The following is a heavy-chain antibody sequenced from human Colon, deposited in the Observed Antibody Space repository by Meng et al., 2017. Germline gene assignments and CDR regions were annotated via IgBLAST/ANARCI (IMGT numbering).Heavy chain of an antibody. CDR1: GVSVTSGQF. V-gene: IGHV4-4*02. CDR3: AASSGWYRIDS. D-gene: IGHD6-19*01. J-gene: IGHJ4*02. CDR2: FHYTGPI. Sequence: QVPLQESGPGLVKPSVTPSLTCVVSGVSVTSGQFWTWVRQPPGKGLEWIGEFHYTGPINYKPSLMSRVTISVDASRNQFSLRLTSVTAADTAVYYCAASSGWYRIDSWGQGTLVTVSS.